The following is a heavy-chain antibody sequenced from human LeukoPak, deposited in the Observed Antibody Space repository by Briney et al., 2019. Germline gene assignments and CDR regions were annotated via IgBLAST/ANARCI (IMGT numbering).Heavy chain of an antibody. D-gene: IGHD3-10*01. CDR3: ARGQGTYYNYLYYYMDV. CDR2: INGDGSTT. V-gene: IGHV3-74*01. J-gene: IGHJ6*03. Sequence: GGSLRLSCAASGFTFSSYRMHWIRQVPGKGLVWVSRINGDGSTTNYADSVKGRFTISRDNAKNTLYLQMNSLRAEDTAVYYCARGQGTYYNYLYYYMDVWGRGTTVSVSS. CDR1: GFTFSSYR.